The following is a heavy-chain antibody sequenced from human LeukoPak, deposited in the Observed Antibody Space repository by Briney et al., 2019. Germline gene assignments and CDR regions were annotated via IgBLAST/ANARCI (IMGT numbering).Heavy chain of an antibody. Sequence: PGGSLRLSCTVSGFTVSSNSMSWVRQAPGKGLEWVSFIYSDNTHYSDSVKGRFTISRDNARNSVYLQMNSLRAEDTAVYYCARGFLGIAARKSWFDPWGQGTLVTVSS. CDR1: GFTVSSNS. CDR3: ARGFLGIAARKSWFDP. D-gene: IGHD6-6*01. J-gene: IGHJ5*02. V-gene: IGHV3-53*01. CDR2: IYSDNT.